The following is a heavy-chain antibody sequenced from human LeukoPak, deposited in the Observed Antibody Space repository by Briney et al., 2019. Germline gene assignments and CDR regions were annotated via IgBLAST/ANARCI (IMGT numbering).Heavy chain of an antibody. Sequence: SETLSLTCTVSGGSISSYYWSWIRQPAGKGLEWIGRIYTSGSTDYNPSLKRRVSMSVDTSKNKFSLKVTSVTAADTAVYYCARGYYDSSGYYTEFANWGQGTLVTVSS. CDR3: ARGYYDSSGYYTEFAN. CDR2: IYTSGST. D-gene: IGHD3-22*01. CDR1: GGSISSYY. J-gene: IGHJ4*02. V-gene: IGHV4-4*07.